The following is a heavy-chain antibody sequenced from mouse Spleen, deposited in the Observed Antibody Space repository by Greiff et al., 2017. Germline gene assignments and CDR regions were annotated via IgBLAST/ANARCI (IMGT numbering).Heavy chain of an antibody. V-gene: IGHV1-64*01. Sequence: QVQLQQSGPELVKPGASVKLSCKASGYTFTSYDINWVKQRPGQGLEWIGMIHPNSGSTNYNEKFKSKATLTVDKSSSTAYMQLSSLTSEDSAVYYCARDAYFDYWGQGTTLTVSS. CDR2: IHPNSGST. CDR3: ARDAYFDY. CDR1: GYTFTSYD. J-gene: IGHJ2*01.